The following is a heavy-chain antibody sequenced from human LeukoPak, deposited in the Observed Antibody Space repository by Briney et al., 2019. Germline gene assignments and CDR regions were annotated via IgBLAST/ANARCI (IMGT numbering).Heavy chain of an antibody. CDR1: GYTFTSYD. Sequence: GASVKVSCKASGYTFTSYDINWVRQATGQGLEWMGWMNPNSGNTGYAQKFQGRVTITRNTSISTAYMELSSLRSEDTAVYYCARGRRVRGVINYYDMDVWGKGTTVTVSS. CDR3: ARGRRVRGVINYYDMDV. V-gene: IGHV1-8*03. J-gene: IGHJ6*03. D-gene: IGHD3-10*01. CDR2: MNPNSGNT.